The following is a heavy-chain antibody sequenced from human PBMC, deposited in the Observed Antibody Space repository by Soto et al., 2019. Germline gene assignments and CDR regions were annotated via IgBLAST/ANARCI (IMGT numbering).Heavy chain of an antibody. J-gene: IGHJ6*02. D-gene: IGHD3-9*01. CDR3: ARVDEALRYFDWLSSYGMDV. V-gene: IGHV1-3*01. Sequence: ASVEVSCKASGYTFTSYAMHWVRQAPGQRLEWMGWINAGNGNTKYSQKFQGRVTITRDTSASTAYMELSSLRSEDTAVYYCARVDEALRYFDWLSSYGMDVWGQGTTVTVSS. CDR2: INAGNGNT. CDR1: GYTFTSYA.